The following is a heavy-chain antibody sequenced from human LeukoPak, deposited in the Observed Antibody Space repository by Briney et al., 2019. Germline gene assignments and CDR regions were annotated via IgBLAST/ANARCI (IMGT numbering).Heavy chain of an antibody. Sequence: GESLKISCKGSGYTFTNYWIGWVRQMPGKGLEWMGIIFPGDSDTRYSPSFQGQVTISADKSISTAYLQWSSLKASDTAIYYCARQALLTMVPGDYSYQMDVWGKGTTVTISS. CDR3: ARQALLTMVPGDYSYQMDV. D-gene: IGHD3-10*01. CDR2: IFPGDSDT. V-gene: IGHV5-51*01. J-gene: IGHJ6*03. CDR1: GYTFTNYW.